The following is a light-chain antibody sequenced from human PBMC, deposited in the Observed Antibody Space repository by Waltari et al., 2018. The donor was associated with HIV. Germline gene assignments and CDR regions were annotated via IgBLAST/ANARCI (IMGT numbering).Light chain of an antibody. J-gene: IGLJ2*01. Sequence: QSALTQPPSASGTPGQRVTISCSGSSSNVGRNAVYWYQKFPGSAPQLVLYRDNHLPPGVSDRFSGSKSGAAASLAISGLRSEDEADFYCSTWDDSLKDVLFGGGTKLTVL. V-gene: IGLV1-47*01. CDR1: SSNVGRNA. CDR2: RDN. CDR3: STWDDSLKDVL.